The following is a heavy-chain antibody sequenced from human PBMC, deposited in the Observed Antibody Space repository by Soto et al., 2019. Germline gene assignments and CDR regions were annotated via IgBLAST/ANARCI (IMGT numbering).Heavy chain of an antibody. CDR2: IYHSGST. J-gene: IGHJ4*02. CDR1: GGSISSGGYS. Sequence: QLQLQESGSGLVKPSQTLALTCAVSGGSISSGGYSWSWLRQPPGKGLEWIGYIYHSGSTYYNPSLTSRVTISVDRSKNQFSLKLSSVTAADTAVYYCARENNVLPGGYFDSWGQGTLVTVSS. D-gene: IGHD3-10*01. CDR3: ARENNVLPGGYFDS. V-gene: IGHV4-30-2*01.